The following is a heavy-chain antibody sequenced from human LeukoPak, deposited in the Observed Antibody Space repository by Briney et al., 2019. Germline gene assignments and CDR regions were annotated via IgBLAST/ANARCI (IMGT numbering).Heavy chain of an antibody. CDR3: ARDPGSSGWYDLSWFDP. CDR2: IGAFGDT. Sequence: GGSLRLSCAASGFAFSSYDMHWVRQASGRGLEWVSGIGAFGDTYYGVAVRGRFTISRDNSKNTLYLQMNSLRAEDTAVYYCARDPGSSGWYDLSWFDPWGQGTLVTVSS. D-gene: IGHD6-19*01. V-gene: IGHV3-13*01. CDR1: GFAFSSYD. J-gene: IGHJ5*02.